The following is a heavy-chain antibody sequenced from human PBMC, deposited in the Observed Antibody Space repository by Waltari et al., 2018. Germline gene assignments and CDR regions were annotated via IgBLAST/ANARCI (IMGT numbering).Heavy chain of an antibody. J-gene: IGHJ4*02. CDR1: GFTVGPNY. D-gene: IGHD1-26*01. Sequence: EVQLVASAGGFIQPGWSLRLSCDASGFTVGPNYMPWVRQAPGKGLEWLSVIYRGGSTYYADSVKGRFTISRDNSKNTLYLQMNSLRAEDTAVYYCARDPSGSYPGDYWGQGTLVTVSS. CDR2: IYRGGST. CDR3: ARDPSGSYPGDY. V-gene: IGHV3-53*01.